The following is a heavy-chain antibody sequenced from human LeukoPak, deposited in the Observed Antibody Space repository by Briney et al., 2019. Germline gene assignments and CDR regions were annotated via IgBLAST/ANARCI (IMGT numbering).Heavy chain of an antibody. CDR2: IYYSGST. CDR1: GGSISSYY. Sequence: SETLSPTCTVSGGSISSYYWNWIRQPPGKGLEWIGYIYYSGSTNYNPSLKSRVTISVDTSKTQFSLKLNSLTAADTAVYYCARGGAVGHFGYWGQGTLVTVSS. V-gene: IGHV4-59*01. D-gene: IGHD6-19*01. CDR3: ARGGAVGHFGY. J-gene: IGHJ4*02.